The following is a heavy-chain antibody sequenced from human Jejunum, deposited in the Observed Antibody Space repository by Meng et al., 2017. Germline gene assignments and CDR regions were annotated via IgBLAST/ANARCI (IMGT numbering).Heavy chain of an antibody. V-gene: IGHV3-20*04. CDR1: GFTFEDYG. CDR3: VRGYSRSYYYDNSGLDY. Sequence: GGSLRLSCVASGFTFEDYGMSWVRQTPGKGLEWVSGINWNGGNTGYTDSVKGRFSISKDNAKNSLYLQMNSLRAEDTALYYCVRGYSRSYYYDNSGLDYWGQGTLVTVSS. D-gene: IGHD3-22*01. J-gene: IGHJ4*02. CDR2: INWNGGNT.